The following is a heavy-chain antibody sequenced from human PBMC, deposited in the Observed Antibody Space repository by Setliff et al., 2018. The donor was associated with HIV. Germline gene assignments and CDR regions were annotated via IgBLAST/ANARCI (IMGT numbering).Heavy chain of an antibody. CDR3: ARAQGSGSYWADYYYYGIDV. D-gene: IGHD3-10*01. CDR1: SGSFSTYY. J-gene: IGHJ6*02. Sequence: SETLSLTCAVYSGSFSTYYWTWIRQPPGKGLEWIGSIYYSGSTYYNPSLKSRVTISVDTSKNQFSLKLSSVTAADTAVYYCARAQGSGSYWADYYYYGIDVWGQGTTVTVSS. CDR2: IYYSGST. V-gene: IGHV4-59*05.